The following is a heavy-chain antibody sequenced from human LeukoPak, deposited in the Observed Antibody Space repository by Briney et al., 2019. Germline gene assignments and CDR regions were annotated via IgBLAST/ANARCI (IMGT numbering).Heavy chain of an antibody. CDR3: ARDLDPIEAADPNWFDP. CDR1: GYTLTELP. D-gene: IGHD6-13*01. CDR2: INPTGGST. J-gene: IGHJ5*02. Sequence: GASVKVSCKVSGYTLTELPMHWVRQAPGQGLEWMGIINPTGGSTTYAQKFQGRVTMTGDTSTSTVYMELSSLTSEDTAVYYCARDLDPIEAADPNWFDPWGQGTLVTVSS. V-gene: IGHV1-46*01.